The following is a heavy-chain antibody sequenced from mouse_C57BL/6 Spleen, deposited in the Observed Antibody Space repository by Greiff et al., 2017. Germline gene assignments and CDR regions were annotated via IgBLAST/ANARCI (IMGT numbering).Heavy chain of an antibody. CDR1: GYTFTSYW. CDR2: IDPSDSYT. CDR3: ARGYGSSLYYFDY. V-gene: IGHV1-50*01. J-gene: IGHJ2*01. D-gene: IGHD1-1*01. Sequence: QVQLKESGAELVKPGASVKLSCTASGYTFTSYWMQWVKQRPGQGLEWIGEIDPSDSYTNYNQKFKGKATLTVDTSSSTAYMQLSSLTSEDSAVYYCARGYGSSLYYFDYWGQGTTLTVSS.